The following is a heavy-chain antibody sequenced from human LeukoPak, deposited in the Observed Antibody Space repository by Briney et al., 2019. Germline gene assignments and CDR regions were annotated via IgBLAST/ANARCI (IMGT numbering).Heavy chain of an antibody. D-gene: IGHD6-13*01. Sequence: GGSLRLSCAASGFTFSSFGMNWVRQIPGKGLEWVSYISSSSSEIYYADSVKGRFTISRDNAKNSLYLQMNSLRAEDTAVYYCAKDQTMTAAGTDYWGQGTLVTVSS. CDR3: AKDQTMTAAGTDY. CDR1: GFTFSSFG. J-gene: IGHJ4*02. V-gene: IGHV3-21*01. CDR2: ISSSSSEI.